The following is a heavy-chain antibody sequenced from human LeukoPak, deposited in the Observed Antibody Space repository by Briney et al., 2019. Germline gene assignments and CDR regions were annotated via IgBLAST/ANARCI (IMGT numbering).Heavy chain of an antibody. Sequence: ASVKLSCKASGYTFTSYDINWVRQATGQGLEWMGWMNPNSGNTGYAQKFQGRVTMTRNTSISTAYMELSSLRCEDTAVYYCARTTYGDYGSDYWGQGTLVTVSS. V-gene: IGHV1-8*01. CDR3: ARTTYGDYGSDY. CDR2: MNPNSGNT. D-gene: IGHD4-17*01. CDR1: GYTFTSYD. J-gene: IGHJ4*02.